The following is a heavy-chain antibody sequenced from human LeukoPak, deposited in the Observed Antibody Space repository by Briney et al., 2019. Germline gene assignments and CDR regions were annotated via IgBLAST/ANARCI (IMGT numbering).Heavy chain of an antibody. V-gene: IGHV1-2*04. Sequence: ASVKVSCKASGYTFTGYYMHWVRQAPGQGLEWMGWINPKSGGTEYAQKFQGWVTMTRDTSISTAYMELNRLKSDDTAVYYCARDPCTSIGCYESNSFGMDVWGKGPTVTVSS. CDR1: GYTFTGYY. CDR2: INPKSGGT. D-gene: IGHD2-2*01. J-gene: IGHJ6*04. CDR3: ARDPCTSIGCYESNSFGMDV.